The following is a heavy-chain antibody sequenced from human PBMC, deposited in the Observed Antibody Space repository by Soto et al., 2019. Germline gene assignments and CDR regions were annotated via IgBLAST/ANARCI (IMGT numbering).Heavy chain of an antibody. J-gene: IGHJ1*01. D-gene: IGHD2-15*01. CDR3: ARALYCSGGSCYWNRQQSEYFQH. Sequence: EVQLVESGGGLVKPGGSLRLSCAASGFTFSSYSMNWVRQAPGKGLEWVSSISSSSSYIYYADSVKGRFTISRDNAKNSLYLQMNSLRAEDTAVYYCARALYCSGGSCYWNRQQSEYFQHWGQGTLVTVSS. V-gene: IGHV3-21*01. CDR2: ISSSSSYI. CDR1: GFTFSSYS.